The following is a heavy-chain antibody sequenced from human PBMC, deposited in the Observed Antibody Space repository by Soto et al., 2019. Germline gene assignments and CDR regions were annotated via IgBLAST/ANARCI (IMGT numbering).Heavy chain of an antibody. CDR1: GFTFSNYG. J-gene: IGHJ2*01. V-gene: IGHV3-33*01. D-gene: IGHD1-26*01. CDR2: IWYDGSNK. CDR3: ARGVGARRDWYFDL. Sequence: ESGGGVVQPGRSLRLSCAASGFTFSNYGMHWVRQAPGKGLEWVAVIWYDGSNKYYADSVKGRFTISRDNSRNTLSLQMPSLRAEDTAVYYCARGVGARRDWYFDLWGRGTLVTVSS.